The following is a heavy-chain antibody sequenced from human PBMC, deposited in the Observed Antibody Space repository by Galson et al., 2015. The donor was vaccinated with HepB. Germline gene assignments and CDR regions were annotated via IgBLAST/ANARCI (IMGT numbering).Heavy chain of an antibody. Sequence: SLRLSCAASGFTFDDYAMHWVRQAPGKGLEWVANIKQDGSEKYYVDSVKGRFTISRDNAKNSLYLQMNSLRAEDTAVYYCARGLAWSSGYGTFDYWGQGTLVTVSS. V-gene: IGHV3-7*03. CDR1: GFTFDDYA. J-gene: IGHJ4*02. CDR3: ARGLAWSSGYGTFDY. D-gene: IGHD3-22*01. CDR2: IKQDGSEK.